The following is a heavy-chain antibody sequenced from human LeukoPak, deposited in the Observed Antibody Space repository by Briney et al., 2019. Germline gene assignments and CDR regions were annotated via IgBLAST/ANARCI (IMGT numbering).Heavy chain of an antibody. CDR3: ARDPEITMIVAPLDWYFDL. D-gene: IGHD3-22*01. J-gene: IGHJ2*01. V-gene: IGHV3-33*01. CDR2: IWYDGSNK. CDR1: GFTFSSYG. Sequence: PGGSLRLSCAASGFTFSSYGMHWVRQAPGKGLEWVAVIWYDGSNKYYADSVKGRFTISRDNSKNTLYLQMNSLRAEDTAVYYCARDPEITMIVAPLDWYFDLWGRGTLVTVSS.